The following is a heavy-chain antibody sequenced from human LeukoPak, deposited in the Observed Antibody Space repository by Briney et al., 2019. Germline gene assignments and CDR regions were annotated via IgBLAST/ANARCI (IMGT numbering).Heavy chain of an antibody. V-gene: IGHV1-2*02. J-gene: IGHJ4*02. D-gene: IGHD3-10*01. CDR1: GYTFSDYY. CDR2: INPNSGGT. Sequence: GASVKVSCKASGYTFSDYYMHWVRQAPGQGLEWMGWINPNSGGTNYAQKFQGRVTMTRDTSISTAYMELSRLRSDDTAVYYCARARLWFGESPVIFDYWGQGTLVTVSS. CDR3: ARARLWFGESPVIFDY.